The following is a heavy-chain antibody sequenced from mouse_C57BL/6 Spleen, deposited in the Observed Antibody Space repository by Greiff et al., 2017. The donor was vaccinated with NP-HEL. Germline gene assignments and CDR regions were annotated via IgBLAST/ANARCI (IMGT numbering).Heavy chain of an antibody. V-gene: IGHV1-80*01. D-gene: IGHD2-4*01. CDR3: ASNYDFLYFDV. CDR1: GYAFSSYW. J-gene: IGHJ1*03. Sequence: VQLVESGAELVKPGASVKISCKASGYAFSSYWMNWVKQRPGKGLEWIGQIYPGDGDTNYNGKFKGKATLTADKSSSTAYMQLSSLTSEDSAVYFCASNYDFLYFDVWGTGTTVTVSS. CDR2: IYPGDGDT.